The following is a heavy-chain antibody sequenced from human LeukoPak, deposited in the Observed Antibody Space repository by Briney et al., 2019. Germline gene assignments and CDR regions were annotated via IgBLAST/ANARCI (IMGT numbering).Heavy chain of an antibody. CDR3: ARGDPTYYYDSSGYEQPSGPNH. CDR2: IDYSGST. J-gene: IGHJ5*02. CDR1: SGSISTYY. V-gene: IGHV4-59*01. Sequence: SETLSLTCSVSSGSISTYYWSWIRQPPGKGLEWIGYIDYSGSTNYNPSLKSRVTISVDTSKNQFSLKLSSVTAADTAVYYCARGDPTYYYDSSGYEQPSGPNHWGQGTLVTVSS. D-gene: IGHD3-22*01.